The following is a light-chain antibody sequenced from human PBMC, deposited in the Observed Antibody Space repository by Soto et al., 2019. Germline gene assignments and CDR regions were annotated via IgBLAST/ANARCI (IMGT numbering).Light chain of an antibody. CDR3: QQSYTTPLT. CDR2: AAS. J-gene: IGKJ4*01. V-gene: IGKV1-39*01. Sequence: DIQMTQSPSSLSASVGDRVTITCRASQSISDYLNWYQHKPGKAPKLLIYAASSLQSGVPSRFSGSGSGTDYTLTVSGLQPDDFATYDCQQSYTTPLTFGGGTKVEIK. CDR1: QSISDY.